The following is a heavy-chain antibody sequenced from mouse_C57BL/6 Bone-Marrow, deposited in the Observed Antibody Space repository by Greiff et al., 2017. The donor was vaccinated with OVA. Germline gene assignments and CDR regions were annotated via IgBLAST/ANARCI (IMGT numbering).Heavy chain of an antibody. V-gene: IGHV5-12*01. CDR2: ISNGGGST. D-gene: IGHD1-1*01. J-gene: IGHJ1*03. CDR1: GFTFSDYY. CDR3: ASHYGSRHWYFDV. Sequence: EVMLVESGGGLVQPGGSLKLSCAASGFTFSDYYMYWVRQTPEKRLEWVAYISNGGGSTYYPDTVKGRFTISRDNAKNTLYLQMSRLKSEDTAMYYCASHYGSRHWYFDVWGTGTTVTVSS.